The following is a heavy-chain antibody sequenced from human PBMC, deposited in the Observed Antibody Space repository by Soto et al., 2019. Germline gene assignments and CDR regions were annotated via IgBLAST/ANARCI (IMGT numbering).Heavy chain of an antibody. V-gene: IGHV4-30-4*01. J-gene: IGHJ4*02. D-gene: IGHD5-18*01. Sequence: PSETLSLTCTVSGGSISSGDYYWSWIRQPPGKGLEWIGYIYYSGSTYYNPSLKSRVTISVDTSKNQFSLKLSSVTAADTAVYYCARVAPGDSYGQINFDYWGQGTLVTVSS. CDR3: ARVAPGDSYGQINFDY. CDR1: GGSISSGDYY. CDR2: IYYSGST.